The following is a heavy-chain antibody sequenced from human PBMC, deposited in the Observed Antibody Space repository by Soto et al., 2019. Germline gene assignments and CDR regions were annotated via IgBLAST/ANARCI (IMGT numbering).Heavy chain of an antibody. CDR2: ISYDGSNK. J-gene: IGHJ3*02. Sequence: GGSLRLSCAASGFTFSSYAMHWVRQAPGKGLEWVAVISYDGSNKYYADSVKGRFTISRDNSKNTLYLQMNSLRAEDTAVYYCARDSSYNRHAFDIWGQGTMVTVSS. CDR3: ARDSSYNRHAFDI. D-gene: IGHD1-20*01. V-gene: IGHV3-30-3*01. CDR1: GFTFSSYA.